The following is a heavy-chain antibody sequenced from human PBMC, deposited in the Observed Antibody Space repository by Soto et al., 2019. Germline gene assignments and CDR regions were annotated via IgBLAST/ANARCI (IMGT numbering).Heavy chain of an antibody. J-gene: IGHJ4*02. Sequence: EVQLVESGGGLVQPGGSLRLSCEASGFTFSNYWIHWVRQTPGEGLVWVSRIKGDVITTNYADSVKGRFTISRDNAKNTVFLQMNSLRAEDTAVYYCARGAFGAYYLDSWGQGTLVIVS. CDR2: IKGDVITT. CDR1: GFTFSNYW. CDR3: ARGAFGAYYLDS. D-gene: IGHD3-3*01. V-gene: IGHV3-74*01.